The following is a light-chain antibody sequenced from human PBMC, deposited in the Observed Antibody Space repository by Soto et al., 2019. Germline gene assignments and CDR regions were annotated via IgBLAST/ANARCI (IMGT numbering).Light chain of an antibody. V-gene: IGKV3-20*01. CDR1: QSVSSK. CDR2: GTS. Sequence: EIVMTQSPATLSVSPGERATLSCRASQSVSSKLAWFQQKPGQAPRLLIYGTSNRATGGIADRFSGSGSGTDFTLTISRLEPEDFAVYYCQQYGSSPVTFGQGTKVDIK. CDR3: QQYGSSPVT. J-gene: IGKJ1*01.